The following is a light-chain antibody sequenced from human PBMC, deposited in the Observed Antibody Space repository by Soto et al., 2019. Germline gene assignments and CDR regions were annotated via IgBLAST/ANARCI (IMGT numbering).Light chain of an antibody. CDR1: QSVSSSY. J-gene: IGKJ3*01. Sequence: EIVLTQSPGTLSLSPGERATLSRRASQSVSSSYLAWYQQKPGQAPRLLIYGASSRATGIPDRFSGSGSGTDFTLTISRLEPEDFAVYYCQQYGSSRTFGPGTKVDIK. CDR2: GAS. CDR3: QQYGSSRT. V-gene: IGKV3-20*01.